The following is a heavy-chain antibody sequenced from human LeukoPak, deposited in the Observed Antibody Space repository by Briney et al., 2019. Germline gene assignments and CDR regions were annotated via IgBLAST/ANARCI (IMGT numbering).Heavy chain of an antibody. J-gene: IGHJ5*02. D-gene: IGHD3-9*01. CDR3: ARGDRYYDILTGYYPNWFDP. CDR2: IYTSGGT. V-gene: IGHV4-4*07. CDR1: GGSISSYY. Sequence: SETLSLTCTVSGGSISSYYWSWIRQPAGKGLEWIGRIYTSGGTNYNPSLKSRVTMSVDTSKNQFSLKLSSVTAADTAVYYCARGDRYYDILTGYYPNWFDPWGQGTLVTVSS.